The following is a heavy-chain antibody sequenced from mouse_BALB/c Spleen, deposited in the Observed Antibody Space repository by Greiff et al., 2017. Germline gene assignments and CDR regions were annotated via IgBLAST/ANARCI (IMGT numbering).Heavy chain of an antibody. Sequence: VQLKESGPELVKPGASVKIPCKASGYTFTDYNMDWVKQSHGKSLEWIGDINPNNGGTIYNQKFKGKATLTVDKSSSTAYMELRSLTSEDTAVYYCARMGDGNYDLFAYWGQGTLVTVSA. CDR1: GYTFTDYN. D-gene: IGHD2-1*01. J-gene: IGHJ3*01. CDR2: INPNNGGT. CDR3: ARMGDGNYDLFAY. V-gene: IGHV1-18*01.